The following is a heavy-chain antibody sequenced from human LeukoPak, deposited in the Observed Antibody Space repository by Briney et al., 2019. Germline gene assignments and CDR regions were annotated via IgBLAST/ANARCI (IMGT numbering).Heavy chain of an antibody. J-gene: IGHJ4*02. CDR3: AKGRGYCTGGSCYSDY. D-gene: IGHD2-15*01. CDR1: GFTFSSSA. Sequence: HPGGSLRLSCAASGFTFSSSAMSWVRQAPGKGLEWVSAISGSGGSTYYADSVKGRFTISRDNSKNTLYLQMNSLRAEDTAVYYCAKGRGYCTGGSCYSDYWGQGTLVTVSS. CDR2: ISGSGGST. V-gene: IGHV3-23*01.